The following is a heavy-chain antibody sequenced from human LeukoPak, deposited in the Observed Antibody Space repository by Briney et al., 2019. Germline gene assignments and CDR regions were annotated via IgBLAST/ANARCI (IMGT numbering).Heavy chain of an antibody. Sequence: PSETLSLTCTVSGGSLSSGGYYWSWIRQHPGKGLEWLGYIYYSGSTYYNPSLKSRVTISVDTSKNQFSLKLSSVTAADTAVYYCAREGVAVAGKGFDYYYGMDVWGQGTTVTVSS. V-gene: IGHV4-31*03. CDR1: GGSLSSGGYY. J-gene: IGHJ6*02. CDR3: AREGVAVAGKGFDYYYGMDV. CDR2: IYYSGST. D-gene: IGHD6-19*01.